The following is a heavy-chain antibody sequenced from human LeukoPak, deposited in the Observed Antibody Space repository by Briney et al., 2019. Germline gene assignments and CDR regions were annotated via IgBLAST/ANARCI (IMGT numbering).Heavy chain of an antibody. CDR2: IRGSGGST. Sequence: GGSLRLSCAASGFTFSSYAMSWARQAPGKGLEWVSAIRGSGGSTYYADSVKGRFTISRDISKNTLYVQMNSLRAEDAAVYYCAKDKGWGYSSYDYYGMDVWGQGTTVTVSS. J-gene: IGHJ6*02. V-gene: IGHV3-23*01. CDR1: GFTFSSYA. D-gene: IGHD1-26*01. CDR3: AKDKGWGYSSYDYYGMDV.